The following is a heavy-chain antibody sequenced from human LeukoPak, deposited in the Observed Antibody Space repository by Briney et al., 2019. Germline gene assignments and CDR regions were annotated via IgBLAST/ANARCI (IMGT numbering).Heavy chain of an antibody. CDR3: ARDRYGSGSYNDAFDI. CDR2: IYHSGST. CDR1: GGSISSSNW. Sequence: PSGTLSLTCAVSGGSISSSNWWSWVRQPPGKGLEWIGEIYHSGSTNYNPSLKSRVTISVDKSKNQFSLKLSSVTAADTAVYYCARDRYGSGSYNDAFDIWGQGTMVTVSS. V-gene: IGHV4-4*02. D-gene: IGHD3-10*01. J-gene: IGHJ3*02.